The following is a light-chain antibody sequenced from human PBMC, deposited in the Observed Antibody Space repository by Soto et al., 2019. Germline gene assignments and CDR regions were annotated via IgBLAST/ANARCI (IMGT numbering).Light chain of an antibody. CDR1: SRDVGGYDF. CDR3: SSYAGTTLYV. V-gene: IGLV2-8*02. Sequence: QSVLTQPPSASRSPGQSVTISCTGTSRDVGGYDFVSWYRQYPGKAPTVMIYEVSKRPSGVPDRFSGSKSGNTASLTVSGLQAEDEADYYCSSYAGTTLYVFGTGTKVTVL. CDR2: EVS. J-gene: IGLJ1*01.